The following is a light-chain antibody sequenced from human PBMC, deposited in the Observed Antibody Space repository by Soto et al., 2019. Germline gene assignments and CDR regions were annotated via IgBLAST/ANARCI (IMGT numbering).Light chain of an antibody. J-gene: IGKJ4*01. Sequence: EIVMTQSPATLSVSPGERATLSCRASQSVSSNLAWYQQKPGQAPRLLIYGASTRATGIPARFSGSGSGTEFTLTISSLLSEDLAVYYCQQRSNWLPLTFGGGTKVDIK. V-gene: IGKV3-15*01. CDR2: GAS. CDR1: QSVSSN. CDR3: QQRSNWLPLT.